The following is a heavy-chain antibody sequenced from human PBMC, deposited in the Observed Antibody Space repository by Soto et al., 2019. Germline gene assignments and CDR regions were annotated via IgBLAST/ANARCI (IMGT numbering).Heavy chain of an antibody. CDR1: GFTLSSYG. CDR3: ARDRGSDDPIDY. Sequence: PGGSLRLSCGASGFTLSSYGMHWVRQAPGKGLEWVAVIWHDGSNKYYADSVKGRFTISRDNSKNTLYLQMNNLRVEDTAVYYCARDRGSDDPIDYWGQGTLVTVSS. CDR2: IWHDGSNK. J-gene: IGHJ4*01. D-gene: IGHD2-21*01. V-gene: IGHV3-33*01.